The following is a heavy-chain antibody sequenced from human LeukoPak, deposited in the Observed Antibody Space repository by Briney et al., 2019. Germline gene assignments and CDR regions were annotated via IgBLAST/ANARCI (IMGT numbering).Heavy chain of an antibody. V-gene: IGHV3-21*01. J-gene: IGHJ4*02. CDR3: AKGTGTDY. CDR2: ISSSSSYI. D-gene: IGHD1-1*01. CDR1: GFTFSNYW. Sequence: GGSLRLSCAASGFTFSNYWMHWVRQAPGKGLEWVSSISSSSSYIYYADSVKGRFTISRDNAKNSLYLQMNSLRAEDTAVYYCAKGTGTDYWGQGTLVTVSS.